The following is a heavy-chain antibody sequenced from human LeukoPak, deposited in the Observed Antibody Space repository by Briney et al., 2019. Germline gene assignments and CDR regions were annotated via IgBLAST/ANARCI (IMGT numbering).Heavy chain of an antibody. CDR1: GGSISSGDYY. J-gene: IGHJ4*02. CDR3: ARVTGYSSSWYSVDY. V-gene: IGHV4-30-4*08. CDR2: IYYSGST. D-gene: IGHD6-13*01. Sequence: SQTLSLTCTVSGGSISSGDYYWSWIRQPPGKGLEWIGYIYYSGSTYYNPSLKSRVTISVDTSKNQFSLRLSSVTAADTAVYYCARVTGYSSSWYSVDYWGQGTLVTVSS.